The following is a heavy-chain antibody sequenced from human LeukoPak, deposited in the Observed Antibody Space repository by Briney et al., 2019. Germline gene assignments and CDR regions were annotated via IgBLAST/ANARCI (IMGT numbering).Heavy chain of an antibody. CDR3: ARTRWLQSFFDY. Sequence: SETLALTCTVSGGSISSYYWSCIRQPAAKGLEWIGRIYTSGSTNYNPSLKSRVTMSVDTSKNQFSLKMSSVTAADTAVYYCARTRWLQSFFDYWGQGTLVTVSS. V-gene: IGHV4-4*07. CDR1: GGSISSYY. D-gene: IGHD5-24*01. CDR2: IYTSGST. J-gene: IGHJ4*02.